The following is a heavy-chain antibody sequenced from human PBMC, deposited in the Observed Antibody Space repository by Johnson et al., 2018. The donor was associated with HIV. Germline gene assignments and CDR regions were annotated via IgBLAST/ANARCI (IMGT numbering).Heavy chain of an antibody. Sequence: VQLVESGGGVVRPGGSLRLSCAASGISFDDYGMSWVRQAPGKGLERVAVISYDGREKYSVDSGRGRFTISRDNAKNSLYLQMKSLRAEDTALYYCASGPMDCGGDCWGAFDIWGQGTMVTVSS. D-gene: IGHD2-21*02. CDR3: ASGPMDCGGDCWGAFDI. CDR1: GISFDDYG. J-gene: IGHJ3*02. CDR2: ISYDGREK. V-gene: IGHV3-20*04.